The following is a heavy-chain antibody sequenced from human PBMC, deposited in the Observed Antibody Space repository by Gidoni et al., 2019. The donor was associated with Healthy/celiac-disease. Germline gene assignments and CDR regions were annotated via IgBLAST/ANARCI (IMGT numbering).Heavy chain of an antibody. CDR3: ASPSPEMWEQRGGAFDI. J-gene: IGHJ3*02. Sequence: QVQLVQSGAEVKKPGASVKVSCKASGYTFTGSYMHWVRQAPGQGLEWMGWINPNSGGTNYAQKFQGRVTMTRDTSISTAYMELSRLRSDDTAVYYCASPSPEMWEQRGGAFDIWGQGTMVTVSS. V-gene: IGHV1-2*02. D-gene: IGHD1-26*01. CDR2: INPNSGGT. CDR1: GYTFTGSY.